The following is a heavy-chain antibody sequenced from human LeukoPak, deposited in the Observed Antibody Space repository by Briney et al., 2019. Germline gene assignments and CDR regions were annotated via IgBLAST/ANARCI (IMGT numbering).Heavy chain of an antibody. Sequence: GGSLRLSCRTSGFTFGDYAMSWVRQTPGKGLECVASINGRIIEYSASVKGRFSISRGDSRSTAYLQMNTLKIEDTAVYYCTRWRGTSMLYDWGQGTPVTVSS. D-gene: IGHD2-8*01. V-gene: IGHV3-49*04. CDR1: GFTFGDYA. CDR2: INGRII. CDR3: TRWRGTSMLYD. J-gene: IGHJ4*02.